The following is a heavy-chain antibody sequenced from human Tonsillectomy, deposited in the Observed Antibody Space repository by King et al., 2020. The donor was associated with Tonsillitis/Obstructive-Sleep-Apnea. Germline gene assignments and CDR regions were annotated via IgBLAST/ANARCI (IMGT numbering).Heavy chain of an antibody. CDR3: ASYYDFWSGYPY. Sequence: QLQGSGPGLVKPSETLSLTCTVSGGSISSYYWSWIRQPPGKGLEWIGYIYYSGSTNYNPSLKSRVTISVDTSKNQFSLKLSSVTAADTAVYYCASYYDFWSGYPYWGQGTLVTVSS. J-gene: IGHJ4*02. CDR1: GGSISSYY. D-gene: IGHD3-3*01. V-gene: IGHV4-59*01. CDR2: IYYSGST.